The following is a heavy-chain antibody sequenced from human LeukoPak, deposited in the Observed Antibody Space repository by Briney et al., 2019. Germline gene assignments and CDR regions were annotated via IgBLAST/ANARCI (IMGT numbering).Heavy chain of an antibody. CDR2: IYYRGST. D-gene: IGHD3-3*01. CDR1: GGSISRSTYY. V-gene: IGHV4-39*01. CDR3: ARLGRTYYDFWSGP. J-gene: IGHJ5*02. Sequence: SETLSLTCTVSGGSISRSTYYWGWIRQPPGKGLEWIGTIYYRGSTYYNPSLKSRVTISVDTSKNQFSLKLTSVTAADTAVYYCARLGRTYYDFWSGPWGQGTLVTVSS.